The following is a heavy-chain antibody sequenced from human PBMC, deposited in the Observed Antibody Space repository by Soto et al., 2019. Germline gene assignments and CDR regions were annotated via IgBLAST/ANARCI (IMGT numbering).Heavy chain of an antibody. V-gene: IGHV3-64D*06. CDR3: GTLGSITMIVVVNTPFDY. Sequence: GSLRLSCSASGFTFSSYAMHWVRQAPGKGLEYVSAISSNGGSTYYADSVKGRFTISRDNSKNTLYLQMSSLRAEDTAVYYCGTLGSITMIVVVNTPFDYWGQGTLVTVSS. CDR2: ISSNGGST. D-gene: IGHD3-22*01. CDR1: GFTFSSYA. J-gene: IGHJ4*02.